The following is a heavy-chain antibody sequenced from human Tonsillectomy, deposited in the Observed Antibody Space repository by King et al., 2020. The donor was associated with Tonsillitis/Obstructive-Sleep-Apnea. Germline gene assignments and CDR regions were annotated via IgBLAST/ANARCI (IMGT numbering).Heavy chain of an antibody. J-gene: IGHJ5*02. CDR1: GVSFSGYY. CDR2: INHSGST. Sequence: VQLQQWGAGLLKPSEPLSLPCAVYGVSFSGYYWSWIRQPPGKGLEWIGEINHSGSTNYNPSLKSRVTISVDTSKNQFSLKLSSVTAADTAVYYCARGRQGYCSSTSCRTFDPWGQGTLVTVSS. V-gene: IGHV4-34*01. CDR3: ARGRQGYCSSTSCRTFDP. D-gene: IGHD2-2*01.